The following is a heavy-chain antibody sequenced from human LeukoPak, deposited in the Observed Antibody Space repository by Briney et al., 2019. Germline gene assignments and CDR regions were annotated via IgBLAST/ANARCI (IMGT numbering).Heavy chain of an antibody. V-gene: IGHV3-53*01. Sequence: PGGSLRLSCVASGVSVSDSFISWVRQTPGKGLEWVSVLYKDGRTFYADSVKGRFTISRDDSRNTLYLQMYSLRAEDTAIYYCATEHMSKQTDYWGQGTLVTVSS. CDR3: ATEHMSKQTDY. CDR2: LYKDGRT. D-gene: IGHD5/OR15-5a*01. CDR1: GVSVSDSF. J-gene: IGHJ4*02.